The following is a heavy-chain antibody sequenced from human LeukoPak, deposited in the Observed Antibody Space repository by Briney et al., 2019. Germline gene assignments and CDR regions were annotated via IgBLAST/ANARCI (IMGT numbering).Heavy chain of an antibody. CDR2: LKQDGSEV. CDR3: ATIEAVRFHH. J-gene: IGHJ4*02. D-gene: IGHD4-17*01. Sequence: PGGSLRLSCVASDFTFSNYWMSWVGQAPGKGLEWVGNLKQDGSEVYYLDSVKGRFTISRDNTKNSLYLQMNSLRAEDTAVYYCATIEAVRFHHWGQGTLVTVSS. CDR1: DFTFSNYW. V-gene: IGHV3-7*01.